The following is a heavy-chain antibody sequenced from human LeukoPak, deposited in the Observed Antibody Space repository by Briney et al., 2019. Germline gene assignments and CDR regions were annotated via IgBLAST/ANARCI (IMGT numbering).Heavy chain of an antibody. CDR2: ISWNSGSI. V-gene: IGHV3-9*01. D-gene: IGHD6-13*01. CDR1: GFTFTSYW. Sequence: GGSLRLSCAASGFTFTSYWMSWVRQAPGKDLEWVSGISWNSGSIGYADSVKGRFTISRDNAKNSLYLQMNSLRAEDTAVYYCAKDSLSCSSSWYPTLFDYWGQGTLVTVSS. J-gene: IGHJ4*02. CDR3: AKDSLSCSSSWYPTLFDY.